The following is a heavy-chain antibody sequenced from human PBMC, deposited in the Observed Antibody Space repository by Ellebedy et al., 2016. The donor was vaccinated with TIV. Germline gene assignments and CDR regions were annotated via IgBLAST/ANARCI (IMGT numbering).Heavy chain of an antibody. CDR1: GYTLTELS. V-gene: IGHV1-24*01. CDR3: ATVRYYGSGSYHVSRWFDP. J-gene: IGHJ5*02. Sequence: ASVKVSXXVSGYTLTELSMHWVRQAPGKGLEWMGGFDPEDGETIYAQKFQGRVTMTEDTSTDTAYMELSSLRSEDTAVYYCATVRYYGSGSYHVSRWFDPWGQGTLVTVSS. CDR2: FDPEDGET. D-gene: IGHD3-10*01.